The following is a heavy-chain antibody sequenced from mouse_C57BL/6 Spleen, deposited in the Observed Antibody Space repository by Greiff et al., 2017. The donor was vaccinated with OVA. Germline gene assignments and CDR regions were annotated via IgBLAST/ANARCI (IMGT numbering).Heavy chain of an antibody. V-gene: IGHV1-64*01. CDR2: IHPNSGST. J-gene: IGHJ2*01. CDR3: ARRGGGDYFDY. Sequence: QVQLQQPGAELVKPGASVKLSCKASGYTFTSYWMHWVKQRPGQGLEWIGMIHPNSGSTNYNEKFKSKATLTVDKSSSTAYMQLSSLTSEDSAVXYCARRGGGDYFDYWGQGTTLTVSS. CDR1: GYTFTSYW.